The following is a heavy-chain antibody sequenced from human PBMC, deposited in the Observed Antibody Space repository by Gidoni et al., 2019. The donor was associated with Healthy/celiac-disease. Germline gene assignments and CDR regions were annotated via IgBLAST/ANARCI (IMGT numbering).Heavy chain of an antibody. CDR2: ISYDGSNK. V-gene: IGHV3-30*18. Sequence: QVQLVESGGGVVQPGRSLRLSCAASGFTFSSYGMHWVRQAPGKGLEWVAVISYDGSNKYYADSVKGRFTISRDKSKNTLYLQMNSLRAEDTAVYYCAKDYSLVVVVVAAIDYWGQGTLVTVSS. CDR1: GFTFSSYG. D-gene: IGHD2-15*01. CDR3: AKDYSLVVVVVAAIDY. J-gene: IGHJ4*02.